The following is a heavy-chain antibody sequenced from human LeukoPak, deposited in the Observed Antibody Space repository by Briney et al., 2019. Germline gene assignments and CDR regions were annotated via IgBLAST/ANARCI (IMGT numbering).Heavy chain of an antibody. CDR1: GFTYSNYA. CDR3: AKSIVNSGTYIPFDY. J-gene: IGHJ4*02. D-gene: IGHD1-26*01. V-gene: IGHV3-23*01. Sequence: GGTLRLSCAASGFTYSNYAMNWVRQAPGKGLEWVSVISGSGRSTYYADSVKGRFTISRDKSKNTLYLQMNSLRAEDTAIYYCAKSIVNSGTYIPFDYWGQGTLVTVSS. CDR2: ISGSGRST.